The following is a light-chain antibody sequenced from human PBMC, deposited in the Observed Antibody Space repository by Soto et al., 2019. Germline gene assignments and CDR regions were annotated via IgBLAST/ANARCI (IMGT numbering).Light chain of an antibody. CDR3: QQYKNWPWT. CDR2: DAS. V-gene: IGKV3-15*01. J-gene: IGKJ1*01. CDR1: QSVSSN. Sequence: IVMTQSPATLSVSPGQRATLSCRASQSVSSNLAWYQQKPGQAPRLLIYDASTRATGIPARFSGSGSGTEFTLTINSLQSDDFAVYCCQQYKNWPWTFGQGTKVDIK.